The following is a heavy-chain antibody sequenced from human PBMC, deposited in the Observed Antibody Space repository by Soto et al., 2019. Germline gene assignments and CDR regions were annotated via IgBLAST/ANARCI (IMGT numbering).Heavy chain of an antibody. Sequence: GGSLRLSCAASGFTFSSYWMSWVRQAPGKGLEWVANIKQDGSEKYYVDSVKGRFTISRDNAKNSLYLQMNSLRAEDTAVYYCARDLGARDDILTGYYPVYFDYWGQGTLVTVSS. CDR3: ARDLGARDDILTGYYPVYFDY. CDR2: IKQDGSEK. J-gene: IGHJ4*02. V-gene: IGHV3-7*01. D-gene: IGHD3-9*01. CDR1: GFTFSSYW.